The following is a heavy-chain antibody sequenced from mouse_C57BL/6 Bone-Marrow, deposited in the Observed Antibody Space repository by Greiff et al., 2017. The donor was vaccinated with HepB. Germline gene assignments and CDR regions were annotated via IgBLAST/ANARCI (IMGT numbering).Heavy chain of an antibody. CDR3: TTLGAYAMDY. V-gene: IGHV14-4*01. J-gene: IGHJ4*01. CDR2: IDPENGDT. Sequence: VQLKESGAELVRPGASVKLSCTASGFNIKDDYMHWVKQRPEQGLEWIGWIDPENGDTEYASKFQGKATITADTSSNTAYLQLSSLTSEDTAVYYCTTLGAYAMDYWGQGTSVTVSS. CDR1: GFNIKDDY.